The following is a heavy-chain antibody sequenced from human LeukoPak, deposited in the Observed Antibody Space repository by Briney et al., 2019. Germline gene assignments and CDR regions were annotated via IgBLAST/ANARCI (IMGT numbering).Heavy chain of an antibody. Sequence: ASVKVSCKVSGYTLTELSMHWVRQAPGKGLEWMGGFDPEDGETIYAQKFRGRVTMTEDTSTDTAYMELSSLRSEDTAVYYCATTIVVVVAATRTDAFDIWGQGTMATVSS. CDR2: FDPEDGET. J-gene: IGHJ3*02. CDR3: ATTIVVVVAATRTDAFDI. V-gene: IGHV1-24*01. D-gene: IGHD2-15*01. CDR1: GYTLTELS.